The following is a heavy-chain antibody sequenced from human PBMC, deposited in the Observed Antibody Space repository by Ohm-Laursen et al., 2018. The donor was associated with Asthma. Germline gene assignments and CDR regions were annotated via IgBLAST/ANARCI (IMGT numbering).Heavy chain of an antibody. CDR2: IDWDDDK. CDR1: GFSLSTSGMR. V-gene: IGHV2-70*04. Sequence: TQTLPLTCSFSGFSLSTSGMRVTWIRQPPGKALEWLARIDWDDDKFYSTSLKTRLSISKDTSKNQVVLTMTNMDPVDTATYYCARYSSSSGIDYWGQGMLVTVSS. D-gene: IGHD6-6*01. J-gene: IGHJ4*02. CDR3: ARYSSSSGIDY.